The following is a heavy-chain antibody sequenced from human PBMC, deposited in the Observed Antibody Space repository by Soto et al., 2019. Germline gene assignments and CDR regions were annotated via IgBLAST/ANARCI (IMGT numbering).Heavy chain of an antibody. CDR3: AVVVPAAIDFDY. Sequence: QVQLVQSGAEVKKPGASVKVSCKASGYTFTSYDINWVRQATGQGLEWMGWMNPNSGNTGYAQKFQGRVSMTRNTSISTAYMELSSLRSEDTAVYYCAVVVPAAIDFDYWGQGTLVTVSS. CDR2: MNPNSGNT. D-gene: IGHD2-2*01. J-gene: IGHJ4*02. CDR1: GYTFTSYD. V-gene: IGHV1-8*01.